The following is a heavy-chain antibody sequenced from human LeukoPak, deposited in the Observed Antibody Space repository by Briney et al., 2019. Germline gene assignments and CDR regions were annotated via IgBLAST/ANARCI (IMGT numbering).Heavy chain of an antibody. J-gene: IGHJ5*02. V-gene: IGHV4-30-4*08. Sequence: SQTLSLTCTVSGGSISSGDYYWSWIRQPPGKGLEWIGYIYYSGSTYYNPSLKSRVTISVDTSKNQFPLKLSSVTAADTAVYYCAREVGRSGGLSPDGPWGQGTLVTVSS. D-gene: IGHD1-26*01. CDR3: AREVGRSGGLSPDGP. CDR2: IYYSGST. CDR1: GGSISSGDYY.